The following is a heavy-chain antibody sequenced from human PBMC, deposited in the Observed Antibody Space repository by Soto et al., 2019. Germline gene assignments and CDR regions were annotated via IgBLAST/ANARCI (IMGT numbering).Heavy chain of an antibody. Sequence: QLQLQESGPGLVKPSEALSLTCTVSGGSISSSGHYWGWIRQTPGKGLEWIGNIFYSGATHYNASFRSRVSISVDSSKNQLSLKVTSVTAADTAVYYCARRSYGSGVDPWGRGTLVTVSS. V-gene: IGHV4-39*01. CDR3: ARRSYGSGVDP. CDR1: GGSISSSGHY. CDR2: IFYSGAT. D-gene: IGHD3-10*01. J-gene: IGHJ5*02.